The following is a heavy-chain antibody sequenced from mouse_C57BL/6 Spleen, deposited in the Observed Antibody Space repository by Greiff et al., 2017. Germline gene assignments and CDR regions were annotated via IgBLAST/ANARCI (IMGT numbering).Heavy chain of an antibody. CDR1: GYSITSGYY. CDR2: ISYDGSN. Sequence: VQLQQSGPGLVKPSQSLSLTCSVTGYSITSGYYWNWIRQFPGNKLEWMGYISYDGSNNYNPSLKNRISITRDTSKNQFFLKLNSVTTEDTATYYCAREGSYDYERDYYAMDYWGQGTSVTVSS. J-gene: IGHJ4*01. D-gene: IGHD2-4*01. CDR3: AREGSYDYERDYYAMDY. V-gene: IGHV3-6*01.